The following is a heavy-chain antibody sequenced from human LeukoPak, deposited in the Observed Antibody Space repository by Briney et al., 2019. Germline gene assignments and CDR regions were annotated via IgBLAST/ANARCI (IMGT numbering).Heavy chain of an antibody. CDR3: ARGPPEDDHYDSIGYSFYFET. J-gene: IGHJ4*01. Sequence: GGSLRLSCAASGFTFSDYYMSWLRQAPGKGLEWVSYISSSGSTIYYADSVKGRFTISRENAKNLLYLQMNSLRAEDKAVYECARGPPEDDHYDSIGYSFYFETSGPRTLVTVSS. V-gene: IGHV3-11*04. D-gene: IGHD3-22*01. CDR2: ISSSGSTI. CDR1: GFTFSDYY.